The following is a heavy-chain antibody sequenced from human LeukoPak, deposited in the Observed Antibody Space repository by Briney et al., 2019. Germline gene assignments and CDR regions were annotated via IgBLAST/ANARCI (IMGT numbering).Heavy chain of an antibody. Sequence: GGSLRLSCAASGFNFSSYSMDWVRQAPGQGLEWVSSISGSSRYIYYADSVRGRFTISRDNAKNSLNLQMNSLRADDTAFFYCARSKTTVTTLDYWGRGTLVTVSS. V-gene: IGHV3-21*01. D-gene: IGHD4-17*01. CDR3: ARSKTTVTTLDY. CDR1: GFNFSSYS. CDR2: ISGSSRYI. J-gene: IGHJ4*02.